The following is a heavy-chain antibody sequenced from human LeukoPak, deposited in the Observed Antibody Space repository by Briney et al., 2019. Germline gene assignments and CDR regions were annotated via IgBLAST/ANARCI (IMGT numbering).Heavy chain of an antibody. D-gene: IGHD5-24*01. CDR1: GFDLSTYE. CDR2: ITISGHTK. Sequence: GGSLRLSCAASGFDLSTYEMNWVRQAPGKGLVWIADITISGHTKNYADSVKGRFSISRDNARTSLYLQMHSLRVEDTGVYYCARGDPHADLWGQGTLVTVSS. CDR3: ARGDPHADL. V-gene: IGHV3-48*03. J-gene: IGHJ5*02.